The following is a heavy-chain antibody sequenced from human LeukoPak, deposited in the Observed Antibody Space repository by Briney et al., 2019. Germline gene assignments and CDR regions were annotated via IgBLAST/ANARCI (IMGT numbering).Heavy chain of an antibody. D-gene: IGHD3-16*01. CDR2: INHNGNVN. V-gene: IGHV3-7*03. Sequence: GGSLRLSCAASGFTFRSYWMNWARQAPGKGLEWVASINHNGNVNYYVDSVKGRFTISRDNAKNSLYLQMSNLRAEDTAVYFCARGGGLDVWGQGATVTVSS. CDR3: ARGGGLDV. J-gene: IGHJ6*02. CDR1: GFTFRSYW.